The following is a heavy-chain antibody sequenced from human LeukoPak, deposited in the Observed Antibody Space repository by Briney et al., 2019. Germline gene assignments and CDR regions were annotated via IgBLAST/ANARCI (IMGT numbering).Heavy chain of an antibody. CDR3: ARGGLSIMGY. Sequence: GGSLRLSCAASGFTFTTYWMHWVRQAPGKGLVWVSHINSDGSITSYADSVKGRFTISRDNAKNTLYLQMNSLRAEDTAVYYCARGGLSIMGYWGQGTLVTVSS. V-gene: IGHV3-74*01. D-gene: IGHD2/OR15-2a*01. CDR2: INSDGSIT. J-gene: IGHJ4*02. CDR1: GFTFTTYW.